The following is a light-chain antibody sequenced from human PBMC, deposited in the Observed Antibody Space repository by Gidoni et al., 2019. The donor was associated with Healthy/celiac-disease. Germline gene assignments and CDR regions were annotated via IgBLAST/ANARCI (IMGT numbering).Light chain of an antibody. J-gene: IGLJ1*01. V-gene: IGLV2-14*01. CDR1: SSDVGGYNY. Sequence: QSALTQPASVSGSPVQSNTISCTGTSSDVGGYNYVSWYQQHPVKDPKLMIYDVSNRPSEVYNRFSDSKSGNTASLTISGLQAEDEADYYCSSYTSSSTYVFGTGTKVTVL. CDR3: SSYTSSSTYV. CDR2: DVS.